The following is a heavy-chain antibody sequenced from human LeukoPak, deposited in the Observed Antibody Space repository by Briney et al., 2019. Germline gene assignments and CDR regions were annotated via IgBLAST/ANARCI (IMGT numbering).Heavy chain of an antibody. Sequence: SETLSLTCTVSCGSISTYYWSWIRQPPGKGLEWIGYIYYSESTNYNPPLKSRVTISVDTSKNQFSLNLTSLTAADTSVYYCAKGRKRFPLGLRFDSWGQGTLVSVSS. CDR2: IYYSEST. CDR1: CGSISTYY. D-gene: IGHD2-21*01. J-gene: IGHJ4*02. V-gene: IGHV4-59*01. CDR3: AKGRKRFPLGLRFDS.